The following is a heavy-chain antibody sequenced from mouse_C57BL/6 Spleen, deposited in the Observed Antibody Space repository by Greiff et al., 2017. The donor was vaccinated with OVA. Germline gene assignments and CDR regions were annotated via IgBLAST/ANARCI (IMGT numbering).Heavy chain of an antibody. J-gene: IGHJ4*01. CDR2: ISNGGGST. V-gene: IGHV5-12*01. Sequence: EVKLVESGGGLVQPGGSLKLSCAASGFTFSDYYMYWVRQTPEKRLEWVAYISNGGGSTYYPDTVKGRFTISRENAKYTLYLQMSRLKSEDTAMYYCERRGYGSSYDYAMDYWGQGTSVTVSS. CDR3: ERRGYGSSYDYAMDY. CDR1: GFTFSDYY. D-gene: IGHD1-1*01.